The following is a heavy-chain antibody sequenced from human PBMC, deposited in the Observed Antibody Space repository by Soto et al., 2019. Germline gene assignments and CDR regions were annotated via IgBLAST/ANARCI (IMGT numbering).Heavy chain of an antibody. V-gene: IGHV3-15*01. CDR3: TADYGDYSRDYRG. Sequence: GGSLRLSCAASGFTFSNAWMSWVRQAPGKGLEWVGRIKSKTDGGTTDYAAPVKGRFTISRDDSKNTLYLQMNSLKTEDTAVYYCTADYGDYSRDYRGWGQGTLVTVSS. CDR1: GFTFSNAW. CDR2: IKSKTDGGTT. D-gene: IGHD4-17*01. J-gene: IGHJ4*02.